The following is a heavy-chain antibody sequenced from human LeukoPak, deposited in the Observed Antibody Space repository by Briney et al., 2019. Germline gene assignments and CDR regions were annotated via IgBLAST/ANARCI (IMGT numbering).Heavy chain of an antibody. D-gene: IGHD2-8*02. CDR2: INYSGDNT. Sequence: GGSLRLSCAAAGXTFNDYGVSWVRQAPGKGLEWLSTINYSGDNTHYADSVKGQFTISRDNSKHILYLQMNSLTDEDTAIYYCAKDAGASSAFFDLWGQGTLVTVSS. V-gene: IGHV3-23*01. CDR3: AKDAGASSAFFDL. CDR1: GXTFNDYG. J-gene: IGHJ4*02.